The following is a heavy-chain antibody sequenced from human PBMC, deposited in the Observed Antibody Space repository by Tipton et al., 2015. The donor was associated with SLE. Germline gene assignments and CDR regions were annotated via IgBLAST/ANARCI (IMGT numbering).Heavy chain of an antibody. V-gene: IGHV4-59*08. CDR2: IYDSGST. Sequence: LRLSCTVSGDSISGHYRSWIRQPPGKGLEWIGYIYDSGSTSYNPSLKSRVTISEDTSKQQFSLKLSSLTAADTAVYYCARHAGDYAYFDSWGQGTLVIVSS. D-gene: IGHD4-17*01. J-gene: IGHJ4*02. CDR3: ARHAGDYAYFDS. CDR1: GDSISGHY.